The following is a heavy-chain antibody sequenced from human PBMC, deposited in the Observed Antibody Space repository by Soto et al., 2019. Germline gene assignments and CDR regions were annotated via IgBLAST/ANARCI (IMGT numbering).Heavy chain of an antibody. CDR3: ASTLNSVMISPHGYPQLSFDY. J-gene: IGHJ4*02. D-gene: IGHD3-16*01. V-gene: IGHV4-59*01. Sequence: SSETLSLTCTVSGVSISDFYWSWIRQSPGKGLELIGYMYYTGRANYNPSLKSRVTISVDTSKTRFSLKLSSVTAADTAVYYCASTLNSVMISPHGYPQLSFDYWGQGTLVTVSS. CDR1: GVSISDFY. CDR2: MYYTGRA.